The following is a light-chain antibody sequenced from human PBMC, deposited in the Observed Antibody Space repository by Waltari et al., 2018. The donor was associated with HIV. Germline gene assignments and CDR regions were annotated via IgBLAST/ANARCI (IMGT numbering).Light chain of an antibody. V-gene: IGLV1-44*01. CDR3: AAWDDSLNGFYV. Sequence: QSVLTPPPSASGTTGQRATIHCSGSSANIGSNTENWYQQLPGTAPKLLIYSNNQRPSGVPDRFSGSKSGTSASLAISGLQSEDEADYYCAAWDDSLNGFYVFGTGTKVTVL. CDR2: SNN. CDR1: SANIGSNT. J-gene: IGLJ1*01.